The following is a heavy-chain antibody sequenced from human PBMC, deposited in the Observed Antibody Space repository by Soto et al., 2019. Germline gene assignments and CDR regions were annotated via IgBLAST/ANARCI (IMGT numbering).Heavy chain of an antibody. J-gene: IGHJ6*02. Sequence: QVQLVQSGADVKTPGASVRVSCKASGYTFTGYYVHWVREAPGQGLEWMGWINPETGGTSYAQTFQGRVTLSRDTSINTAYLELSRLRFDDAAVYFFVRERYQVISDGMDVWGQGTTVTVSS. CDR3: VRERYQVISDGMDV. V-gene: IGHV1-2*02. CDR2: INPETGGT. CDR1: GYTFTGYY. D-gene: IGHD2-2*01.